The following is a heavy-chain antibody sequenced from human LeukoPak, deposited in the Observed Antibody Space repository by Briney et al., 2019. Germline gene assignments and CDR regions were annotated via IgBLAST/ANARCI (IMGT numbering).Heavy chain of an antibody. Sequence: ASVKVSCKASGYTFTGYYMHWVRQAPGQGLEWMGWVNTKSGGINYAQKFQGRVTMTRVTSISTAYMELSRLTSDDTAVYYCAREGADYWGRGTLVTVSS. CDR3: AREGADY. D-gene: IGHD1-26*01. CDR1: GYTFTGYY. V-gene: IGHV1-2*02. J-gene: IGHJ4*02. CDR2: VNTKSGGI.